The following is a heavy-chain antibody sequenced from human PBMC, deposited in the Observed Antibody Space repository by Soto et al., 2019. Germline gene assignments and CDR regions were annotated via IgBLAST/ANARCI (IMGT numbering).Heavy chain of an antibody. D-gene: IGHD2-15*01. CDR2: IWYDGSNK. V-gene: IGHV3-33*01. CDR1: GFTFNTYG. CDR3: ARADCTGAYCYSWPFNYGVDV. J-gene: IGHJ6*02. Sequence: GGSLRLSCTTSGFTFNTYGMHWVRQAPGKGLEWVAIIWYDGSNKYYADSVKGRFTISRDNSKNTLYLQMNSLRAEDTALYYCARADCTGAYCYSWPFNYGVDVWGQGTTVIGSS.